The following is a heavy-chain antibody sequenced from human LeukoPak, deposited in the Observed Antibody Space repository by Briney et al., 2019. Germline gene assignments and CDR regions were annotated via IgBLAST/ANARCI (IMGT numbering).Heavy chain of an antibody. J-gene: IGHJ4*02. V-gene: IGHV3-30*04. D-gene: IGHD3-3*01. CDR2: ISYDGSNK. Sequence: PGGSLRLSCAAPGFTFSSYAMHWVRQAPGKGLEWVAVISYDGSNKYYADSVKGRFTISRDNVQNSLYLQMNSLRAEDTAVYYCAKSASHHIVLEWLLYATYFDYWGQGTLVTVSS. CDR1: GFTFSSYA. CDR3: AKSASHHIVLEWLLYATYFDY.